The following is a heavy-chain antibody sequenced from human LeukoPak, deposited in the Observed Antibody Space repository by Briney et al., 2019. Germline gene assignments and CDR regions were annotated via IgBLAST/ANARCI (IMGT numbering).Heavy chain of an antibody. V-gene: IGHV3-23*01. Sequence: GGSLRLSCAASGFAFSSFAMGWVRQSPGKGLEWLSTINGGGNTTFYADSVKGRFTISRDNSKNTLCLHMDGLRPDDTAIYYCTKELHVAVAVADYYYFYMDVWGRGTAVSVSS. J-gene: IGHJ6*03. CDR3: TKELHVAVAVADYYYFYMDV. CDR2: INGGGNTT. CDR1: GFAFSSFA. D-gene: IGHD6-19*01.